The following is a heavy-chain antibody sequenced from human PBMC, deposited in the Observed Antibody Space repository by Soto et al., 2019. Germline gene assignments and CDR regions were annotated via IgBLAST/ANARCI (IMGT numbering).Heavy chain of an antibody. CDR2: IYATGTT. Sequence: PXGTLSLTCTVSGASTSGFYWSWIRKSAGKGLEWIGRIYATGTTDYNPSLKSRVMMSVDTSKKQFSLKLRSVTAADTAVYYCVRDGTKTLRDWFDPWGQGISVTV. CDR1: GASTSGFY. CDR3: VRDGTKTLRDWFDP. V-gene: IGHV4-4*07. J-gene: IGHJ5*02. D-gene: IGHD1-1*01.